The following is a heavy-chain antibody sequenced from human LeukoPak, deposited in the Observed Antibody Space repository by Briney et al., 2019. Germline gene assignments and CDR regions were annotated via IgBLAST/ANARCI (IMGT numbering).Heavy chain of an antibody. CDR2: ISGSGATI. CDR1: GFTFSNYE. V-gene: IGHV3-48*03. J-gene: IGHJ5*02. D-gene: IGHD3-10*01. Sequence: GGSLRLSCVASGFTFSNYEMNWVRQAPGKGLEWLSYISGSGATIYYADSVNGRFTISRDNAKHSLYLHMNSLRAEDTAVYYCARVSYYGSGSWFDPWGQGTLVTLSS. CDR3: ARVSYYGSGSWFDP.